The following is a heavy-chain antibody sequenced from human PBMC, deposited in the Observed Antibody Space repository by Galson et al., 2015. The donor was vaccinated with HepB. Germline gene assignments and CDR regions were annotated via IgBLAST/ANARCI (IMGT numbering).Heavy chain of an antibody. CDR1: GFTFSSYW. Sequence: SLRLSCAASGFTFSSYWMHWVRQAPGKGLVWVSRINSDGSSTSYADSVKGRFTISRDNAKNTLYLQMNSLRAEDTAVYYCARARRPPGAFDIWGQGTMVTVSS. D-gene: IGHD1-14*01. V-gene: IGHV3-74*01. CDR2: INSDGSST. CDR3: ARARRPPGAFDI. J-gene: IGHJ3*02.